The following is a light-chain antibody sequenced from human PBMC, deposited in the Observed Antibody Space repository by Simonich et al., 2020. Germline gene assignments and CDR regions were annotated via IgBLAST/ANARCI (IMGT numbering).Light chain of an antibody. J-gene: IGLJ3*02. CDR1: TVPVTSVHY. Sequence: QAVVTQDPSLTVSPGGTVTLTCGSSTVPVTSVHYPYWFQQKPGQAPRPLIYNTSKIHSWTPARFSGSLLGGKAALTLSGAQPEDEAEYYCLLSYSGAHWVFGGGTKLTVL. CDR2: NTS. V-gene: IGLV7-46*01. CDR3: LLSYSGAHWV.